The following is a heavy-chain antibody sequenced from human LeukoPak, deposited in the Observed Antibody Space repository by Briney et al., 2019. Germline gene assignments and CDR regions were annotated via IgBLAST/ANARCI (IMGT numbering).Heavy chain of an antibody. CDR3: ARGRSGSGSYYTSLDP. CDR2: IYHSGST. V-gene: IGHV4-38-2*02. D-gene: IGHD3-10*01. J-gene: IGHJ5*02. Sequence: SETLSLTCTVSGYSISSGYYWGWIRQPPGKGLEWIGSIYHSGSTYYNPSLKSRVTISVDTSKNQFSLKLSSVAAADTAVYYCARGRSGSGSYYTSLDPWGQGTLVTVSS. CDR1: GYSISSGYY.